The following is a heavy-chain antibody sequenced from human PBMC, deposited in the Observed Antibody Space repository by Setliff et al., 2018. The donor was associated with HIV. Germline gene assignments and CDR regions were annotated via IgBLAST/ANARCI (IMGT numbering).Heavy chain of an antibody. CDR3: ARGSFGGSYSSF. Sequence: ASVKVSCKASGYTFTNYDINWVRQVPGQGLEWTGRMNPDSGLTDYAPKLQGRVIMTRNTSITTAYMQVTRLRSDDTAVYYCARGSFGGSYSSFWGQGTLVTVSS. J-gene: IGHJ4*02. CDR2: MNPDSGLT. V-gene: IGHV1-8*01. CDR1: GYTFTNYD. D-gene: IGHD1-26*01.